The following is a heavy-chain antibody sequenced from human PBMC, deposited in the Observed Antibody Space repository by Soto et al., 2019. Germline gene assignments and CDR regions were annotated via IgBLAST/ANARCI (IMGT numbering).Heavy chain of an antibody. CDR3: AKAPRPHEINWNDVDYFDY. CDR2: ISGSGGST. CDR1: GFTFSNYA. D-gene: IGHD1-1*01. Sequence: GGSLRLSCAASGFTFSNYAMSWVRQAPGKGLEWVSAISGSGGSTYYADSVKGRFTISRDNSKNTLYLQMNSLRAEDTAVYYCAKAPRPHEINWNDVDYFDYWGQGTLVTVSS. J-gene: IGHJ4*02. V-gene: IGHV3-23*01.